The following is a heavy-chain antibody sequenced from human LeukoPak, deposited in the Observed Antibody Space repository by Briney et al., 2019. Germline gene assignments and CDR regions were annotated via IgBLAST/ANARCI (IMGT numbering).Heavy chain of an antibody. Sequence: GGSLRLSCAASGFTVSSNYMTWVRQPPGRRLEWVSTITTTVGDTHYADSVKGRFTVSRDDSKGTLFLQMNSLRAEDTGVYYCAKRPYGSGGGHFDHWGQGTLAIVSS. V-gene: IGHV3-23*01. J-gene: IGHJ4*02. D-gene: IGHD3-10*01. CDR2: ITTTVGDT. CDR1: GFTVSSNY. CDR3: AKRPYGSGGGHFDH.